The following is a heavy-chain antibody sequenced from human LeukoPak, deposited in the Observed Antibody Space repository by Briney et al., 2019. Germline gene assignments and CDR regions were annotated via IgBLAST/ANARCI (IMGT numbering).Heavy chain of an antibody. CDR3: ASARGSNYGSLGD. CDR1: VFTFSSYA. J-gene: IGHJ4*02. CDR2: ISSSGGGT. Sequence: GGSLRLSCAASVFTFSSYAMSGVRQAPGKGLEWVSAISSSGGGTYYADSVKGRFTISRDNSKNTLYLQMNGLRAEDTAVYYCASARGSNYGSLGDWGQGTLVTVSS. D-gene: IGHD5-18*01. V-gene: IGHV3-23*01.